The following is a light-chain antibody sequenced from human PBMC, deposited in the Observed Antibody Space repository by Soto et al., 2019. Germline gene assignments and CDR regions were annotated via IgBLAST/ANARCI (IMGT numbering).Light chain of an antibody. CDR1: QSISSW. V-gene: IGKV1-5*03. CDR3: QQYNSYPYT. Sequence: DIQMTQSPSTLSASVGDRVTITCRASQSISSWLAWYQQKPGKAPKLLLYKASSLESGVPSRFSGRGPGTEFILTISSLQPDDFATYYCQQYNSYPYTFGQGTKLEI. J-gene: IGKJ2*01. CDR2: KAS.